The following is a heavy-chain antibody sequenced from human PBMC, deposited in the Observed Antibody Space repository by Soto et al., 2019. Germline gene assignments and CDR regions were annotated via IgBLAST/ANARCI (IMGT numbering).Heavy chain of an antibody. D-gene: IGHD2-21*02. CDR2: IYYSGST. V-gene: IGHV4-39*01. J-gene: IGHJ5*02. CDR3: ARHPSDFWFDP. CDR1: GGSISSSSYF. Sequence: QLQLQESGPGLVKPSETLSLTCTVSGGSISSSSYFWGWIRQPPGKGLEWIGSIYYSGSTYYNPARKGRVTVSVDTSTNQSSRKLSSVPAADTAVYYCARHPSDFWFDPWGQGTLVTVSS.